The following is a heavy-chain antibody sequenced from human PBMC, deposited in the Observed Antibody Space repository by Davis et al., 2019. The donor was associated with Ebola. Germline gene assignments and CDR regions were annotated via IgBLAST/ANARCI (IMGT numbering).Heavy chain of an antibody. D-gene: IGHD6-13*01. CDR3: ASRMVLGIAAAGTREYFQH. J-gene: IGHJ1*01. CDR1: GGTFSSYA. V-gene: IGHV1-69*04. CDR2: IIPILGIA. Sequence: SVKVSCKASGGTFSSYAISWVRQAPGQGLEWMGRIIPILGIANYAQKFQGRVTITADKSTSTAYMELSSLRSEDTAVYYCASRMVLGIAAAGTREYFQHWGQGTLVTVSS.